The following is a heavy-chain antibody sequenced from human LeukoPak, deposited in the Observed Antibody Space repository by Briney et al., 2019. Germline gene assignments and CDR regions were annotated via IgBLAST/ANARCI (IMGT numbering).Heavy chain of an antibody. CDR3: ARLGGSRDGYY. CDR2: IYHSGST. V-gene: IGHV4-30-2*01. CDR1: GGSISSGGYS. Sequence: SGTLSLTCAVSGGSISSGGYSWSWIRQPPGQGLEWIGYIYHSGSTSYNPSLKSRVTISVDTSKNQFSMKLSSVTAADTAEYYCARLGGSRDGYYWGQATLVTVCS. J-gene: IGHJ4*02. D-gene: IGHD2-2*01.